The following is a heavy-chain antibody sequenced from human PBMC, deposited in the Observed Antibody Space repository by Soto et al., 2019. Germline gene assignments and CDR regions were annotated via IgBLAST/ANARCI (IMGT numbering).Heavy chain of an antibody. CDR1: GGSISSYY. V-gene: IGHV4-4*07. Sequence: SETLSLTCTVSGGSISSYYWSWIRQPSGKGLEWIGRIYTSGSTNYNPSLKSRITMSVDTSKNQFSLKLRSVTAADTAVYYCARDRWLQLNAFDIWGQGTMVNVSS. D-gene: IGHD5-12*01. CDR2: IYTSGST. J-gene: IGHJ3*02. CDR3: ARDRWLQLNAFDI.